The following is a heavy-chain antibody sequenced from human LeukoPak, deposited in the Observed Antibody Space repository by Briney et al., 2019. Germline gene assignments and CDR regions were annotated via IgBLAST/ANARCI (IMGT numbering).Heavy chain of an antibody. J-gene: IGHJ4*02. CDR3: ARESTADGSYFN. Sequence: GGSLRLSCAASGFTFSSYEMNWVRQAPGKGLEWVSYISSSGSTIYYADSVKGRFTISRDNSKNTLYLQMNSLRAEDTAVYYCARESTADGSYFNWGQGTLVTVSS. V-gene: IGHV3-48*03. D-gene: IGHD3-10*01. CDR1: GFTFSSYE. CDR2: ISSSGSTI.